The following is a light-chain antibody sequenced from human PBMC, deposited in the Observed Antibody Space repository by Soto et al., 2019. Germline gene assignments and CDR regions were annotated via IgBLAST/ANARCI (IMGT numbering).Light chain of an antibody. CDR2: EAS. CDR1: STDFVSYNR. J-gene: IGLJ1*01. Sequence: QSVLTQPASVSGSPGQSITISCAGTSTDFVSYNRVSWYQQPPGTAPKLIIYEASNRPSGVPDRFSWSKSGNTASLTISGLQAADEADYYCSLYTSENTYVFGTGTKVTVL. CDR3: SLYTSENTYV. V-gene: IGLV2-18*01.